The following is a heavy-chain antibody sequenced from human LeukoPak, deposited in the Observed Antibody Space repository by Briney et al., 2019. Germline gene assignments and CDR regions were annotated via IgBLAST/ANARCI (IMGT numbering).Heavy chain of an antibody. CDR1: GFTFDHYV. CDR2: INWNCGNT. Sequence: PGWSLRLSFACTGFTFDHYVMRWVRPAPSKELAGVSGINWNCGNTGYADTVKGRLTISRDKAKNPRYLQMNSLRAEGTALYHCARGGYCSSTSCYTYYYYGMDVWGQGTTVTVSS. D-gene: IGHD2-2*02. V-gene: IGHV3-20*02. CDR3: ARGGYCSSTSCYTYYYYGMDV. J-gene: IGHJ6*02.